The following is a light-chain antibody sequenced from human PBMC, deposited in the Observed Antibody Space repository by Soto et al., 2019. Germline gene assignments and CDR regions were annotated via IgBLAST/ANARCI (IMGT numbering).Light chain of an antibody. CDR3: QQYGSSPGT. Sequence: EIVLTQSPGTLSLSPGERATLSCRASQSVSSSYLDWYQQKPDQAPRLLIYGASSKATGIPDRFSGSGSGTDFTLTISRLEPEDFAVYYCQQYGSSPGTFGQGTKVEIK. CDR2: GAS. V-gene: IGKV3-20*01. CDR1: QSVSSSY. J-gene: IGKJ1*01.